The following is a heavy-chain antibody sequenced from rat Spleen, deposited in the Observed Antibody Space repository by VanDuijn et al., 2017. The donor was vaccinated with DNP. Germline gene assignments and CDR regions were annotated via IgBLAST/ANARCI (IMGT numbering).Heavy chain of an antibody. CDR1: GFTFSDYN. CDR2: ISYDGLST. V-gene: IGHV5-7*01. Sequence: EVQLVESGGGLVQPGRSLKLSCAASGFTFSDYNMVWVRQAPKKGLEWVATISYDGLSTNYRDSVKGRFTISRDNAKSTLYLQMDSLRSEDTATYYCARQDYGRDYWGQGVMVTVSS. J-gene: IGHJ2*01. D-gene: IGHD1-11*01. CDR3: ARQDYGRDY.